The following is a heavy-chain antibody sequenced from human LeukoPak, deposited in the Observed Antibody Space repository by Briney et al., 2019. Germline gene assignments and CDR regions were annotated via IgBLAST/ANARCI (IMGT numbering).Heavy chain of an antibody. CDR3: ARDPRPFRDCSSTSCPP. J-gene: IGHJ2*01. CDR2: ISSSSSTI. V-gene: IGHV3-48*01. CDR1: GFTFSSYW. Sequence: PGGSLRLSCAASGFTFSSYWMSWVRQAPGKGLEWVSYISSSSSTIYYADSVKGRFTISRDNAKNSLYLQMNSLRAEDTAVYYCARDPRPFRDCSSTSCPPWGRGTLVTVSS. D-gene: IGHD2-2*01.